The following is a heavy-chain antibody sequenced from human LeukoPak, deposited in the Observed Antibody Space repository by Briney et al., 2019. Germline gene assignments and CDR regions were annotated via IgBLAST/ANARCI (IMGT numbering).Heavy chain of an antibody. CDR2: VTGSGGTT. D-gene: IGHD3-22*01. CDR1: GFNFRNYA. J-gene: IGHJ4*02. Sequence: GGSLRLSCAASGFNFRNYAMNWVRQAPGKGLEWVSAVTGSGGTTYYADSVKGRFTISRDNSINTLYLQMNSLRAEDTAVYYCTRTFYLDSSSYFYFWGLGTLVTVST. V-gene: IGHV3-23*01. CDR3: TRTFYLDSSSYFYF.